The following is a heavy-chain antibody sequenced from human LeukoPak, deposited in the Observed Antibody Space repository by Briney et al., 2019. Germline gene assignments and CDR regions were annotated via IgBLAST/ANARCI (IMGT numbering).Heavy chain of an antibody. J-gene: IGHJ4*02. CDR1: GFTFSSYG. Sequence: GGTLRLSCAASGFTFSSYGMSWVRQAPGKGLEWVSAISGSGVITYYADSVKGRFTISRDNSKNTLDLQMNSLRAEDTAVYYCAKDDAWVRYQDWGQGTLVTASS. CDR3: AKDDAWVRYQD. V-gene: IGHV3-23*01. D-gene: IGHD5-12*01. CDR2: ISGSGVIT.